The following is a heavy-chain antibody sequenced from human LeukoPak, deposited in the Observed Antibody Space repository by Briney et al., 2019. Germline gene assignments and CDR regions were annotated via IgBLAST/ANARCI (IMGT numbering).Heavy chain of an antibody. V-gene: IGHV3-53*01. CDR3: ASTIFGVVIEGGRFDP. D-gene: IGHD3-3*01. Sequence: PGGSLRLSCAASGFTVSSSYMSWVRQAPGKGLEWVSVIYSGGSTYYADSVKGRFTISRDNSKNTLYLQMNSLRAEDTAVYYCASTIFGVVIEGGRFDPWGQGTLVTVSS. J-gene: IGHJ5*02. CDR1: GFTVSSSY. CDR2: IYSGGST.